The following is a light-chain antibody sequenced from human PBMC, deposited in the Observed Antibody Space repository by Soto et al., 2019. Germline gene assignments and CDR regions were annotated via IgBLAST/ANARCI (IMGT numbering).Light chain of an antibody. Sequence: EIVLTQPPGILSLSPGERATLSSRAPQSVSSSYLAWYQQKPGQVPRLLIYGASSRATGIPDRFSGSGSGTDFTLTIGSLEPEDFAVYYCQQRPNWPPEVTFGRGTKVDIK. CDR1: QSVSSSY. J-gene: IGKJ4*01. CDR2: GAS. V-gene: IGKV3D-20*02. CDR3: QQRPNWPPEVT.